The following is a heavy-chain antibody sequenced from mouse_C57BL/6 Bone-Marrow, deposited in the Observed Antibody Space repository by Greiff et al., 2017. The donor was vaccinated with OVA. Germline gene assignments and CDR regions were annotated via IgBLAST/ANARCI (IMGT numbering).Heavy chain of an antibody. D-gene: IGHD1-1*01. CDR2: ISDGGSYT. J-gene: IGHJ1*03. CDR1: GFTFSSYA. CDR3: ARERIFLVITTVVANWYFDV. V-gene: IGHV5-4*01. Sequence: EVKVVESGGGLVKPGGSLKLSCAASGFTFSSYAMSWVRQTPEKRLEWVATISDGGSYTYYPDNVKGRFTISRDNAKNNLYLQMSHLKSEDTAMYYCARERIFLVITTVVANWYFDVWGTGTTVTVSS.